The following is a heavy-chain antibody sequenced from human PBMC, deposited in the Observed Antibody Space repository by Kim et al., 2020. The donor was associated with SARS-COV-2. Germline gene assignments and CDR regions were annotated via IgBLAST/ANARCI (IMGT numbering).Heavy chain of an antibody. Sequence: PSLESRVTISVDTSKNQFSLKLSSVTAADTAVYYCAISAYSSGWLTPSDYWGQGTLVTVSS. CDR3: AISAYSSGWLTPSDY. J-gene: IGHJ4*02. D-gene: IGHD6-19*01. V-gene: IGHV4-39*01.